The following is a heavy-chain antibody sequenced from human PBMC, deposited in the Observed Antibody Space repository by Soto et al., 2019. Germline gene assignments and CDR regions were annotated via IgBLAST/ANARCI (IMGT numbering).Heavy chain of an antibody. J-gene: IGHJ5*02. CDR3: ARDPDDYGDYGRFDP. V-gene: IGHV1-69*08. D-gene: IGHD4-17*01. CDR1: GGTFSSYT. Sequence: QVQLVQSGAEVKKPGSSVKVSCKASGGTFSSYTISWVRQAPGQGLEWMGRIIPILGIANYAQKFQGRVTITADKSTSTAYMELSSLRSEDTAVYYCARDPDDYGDYGRFDPWGQGTLVTVSS. CDR2: IIPILGIA.